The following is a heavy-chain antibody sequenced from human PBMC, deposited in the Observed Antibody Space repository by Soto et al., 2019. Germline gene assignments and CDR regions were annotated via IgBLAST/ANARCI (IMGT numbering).Heavy chain of an antibody. V-gene: IGHV3-7*01. CDR3: ARECYDILTGYRPYYYYMDV. D-gene: IGHD3-9*01. Sequence: GGSLRLSCAASGFTFSSYWMSWVRQAPGKGLEWVANIKQDGSEKYYVDSVKGRFTISRDNAKNSLYLQMNSLGAEDTAVYDCARECYDILTGYRPYYYYMDVWGKGTTVTVSS. CDR1: GFTFSSYW. J-gene: IGHJ6*03. CDR2: IKQDGSEK.